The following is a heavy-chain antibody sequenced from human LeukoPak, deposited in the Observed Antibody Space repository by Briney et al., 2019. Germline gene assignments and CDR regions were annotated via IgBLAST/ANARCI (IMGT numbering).Heavy chain of an antibody. V-gene: IGHV4-39*07. Sequence: SETLSLTCTVSGGSISSSSYYWGWIRQPPGKGLEWIGSIYYSGSTYYNPSLKSRVTISVDTSKNQFSLKLSSVTAADTAVYYCAKVRYYYGSGSYYNGPSDYWGQGTLVTVSS. D-gene: IGHD3-10*01. CDR1: GGSISSSSYY. J-gene: IGHJ4*02. CDR3: AKVRYYYGSGSYYNGPSDY. CDR2: IYYSGST.